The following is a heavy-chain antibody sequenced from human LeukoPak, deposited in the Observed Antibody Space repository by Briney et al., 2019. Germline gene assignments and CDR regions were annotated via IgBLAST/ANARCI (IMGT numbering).Heavy chain of an antibody. J-gene: IGHJ4*02. CDR1: GFPFDRYW. D-gene: IGHD2-8*01. V-gene: IGHV3-7*01. Sequence: PGGSLRLSCAASGFPFDRYWMGWVRLAPGKGLEWVANIKHDGSEKKFVDSVKGRFTISRDNAENSLYLQMNSLRAEDTTVYYYARQPINEAYFDFWGQGTLVTVSS. CDR3: ARQPINEAYFDF. CDR2: IKHDGSEK.